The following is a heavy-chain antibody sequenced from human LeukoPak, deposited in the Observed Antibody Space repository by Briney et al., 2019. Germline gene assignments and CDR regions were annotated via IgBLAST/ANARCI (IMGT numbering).Heavy chain of an antibody. V-gene: IGHV1-69*01. CDR3: ARGGEMATIPSFDY. CDR1: GGTFSSYA. D-gene: IGHD5-24*01. Sequence: SVKVSCKASGGTFSSYAISWVRQAPGQGLEWMGGIIPIFGTANYAQKFQGRVTITADESTSTAYMELSSLRSEDTAVYYCARGGEMATIPSFDYWGQGTLITVSS. J-gene: IGHJ4*02. CDR2: IIPIFGTA.